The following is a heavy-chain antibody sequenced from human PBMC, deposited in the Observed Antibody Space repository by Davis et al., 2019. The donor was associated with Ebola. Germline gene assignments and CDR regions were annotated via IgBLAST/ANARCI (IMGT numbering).Heavy chain of an antibody. CDR2: INSDGSST. D-gene: IGHD1-14*01. J-gene: IGHJ2*01. V-gene: IGHV3-74*01. CDR3: ARDLPGGDWYFDL. CDR1: GFTFSSYW. Sequence: HTGGSLRLSCAGSGFTFSSYWMHWVRQVPGKGLVWVSRINSDGSSTSYADSVKGRFTISRDNAKNTLYLQMNSLRAEDTAVYYCARDLPGGDWYFDLWGRGTLVTVSS.